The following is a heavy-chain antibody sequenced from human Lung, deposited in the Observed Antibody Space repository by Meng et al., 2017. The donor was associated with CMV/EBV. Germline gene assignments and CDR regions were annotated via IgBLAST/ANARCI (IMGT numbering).Heavy chain of an antibody. V-gene: IGHV1-69*10. J-gene: IGHJ3*02. CDR3: ARSEDVDITIFGVVIMDAFDI. CDR2: IIPILGTA. Sequence: SXXVSXKPSGCTFSSYAISWVRQAPGQGLEWMRGIIPILGTANYAQKFQGRDTITADKSTSTAYMELSSLRSEDTAVYYCARSEDVDITIFGVVIMDAFDIWGQGXMVTVSS. CDR1: GCTFSSYA. D-gene: IGHD3-3*01.